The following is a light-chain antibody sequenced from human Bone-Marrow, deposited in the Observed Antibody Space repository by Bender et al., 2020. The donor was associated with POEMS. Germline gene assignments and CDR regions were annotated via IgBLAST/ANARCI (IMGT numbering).Light chain of an antibody. Sequence: QSALTQPASVSGSPGQSITISCTGTSSDVGSYNLVSWYQQPPGTAPKLMIYEVSNRPSGVPDRFSGSKSGNTASLTISGLQAEDEADYYCTSYTTRSTVVFGGGTKLTVL. V-gene: IGLV2-18*02. CDR1: SSDVGSYNL. J-gene: IGLJ2*01. CDR3: TSYTTRSTVV. CDR2: EVS.